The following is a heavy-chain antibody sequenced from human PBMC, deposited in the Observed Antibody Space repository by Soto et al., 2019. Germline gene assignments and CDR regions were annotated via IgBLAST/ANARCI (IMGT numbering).Heavy chain of an antibody. CDR2: ISDSGDNT. CDR1: GFTFSNYA. Sequence: GGSLRLSXAASGFTFSNYAMNWVRQAPGKELEWVSGISDSGDNTFYADSVRGRFTVSRDNSKNTLYLQMDSLRAEDTAVFYCAKDPDTFQYSSGWSPYMDVWGQGTTVTVSS. J-gene: IGHJ6*02. V-gene: IGHV3-23*01. CDR3: AKDPDTFQYSSGWSPYMDV. D-gene: IGHD6-19*01.